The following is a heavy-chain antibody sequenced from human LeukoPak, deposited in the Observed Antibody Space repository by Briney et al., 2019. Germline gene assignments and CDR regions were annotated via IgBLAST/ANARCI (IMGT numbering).Heavy chain of an antibody. CDR3: ARLDTYSRAAGTGDGYYYMDV. V-gene: IGHV1-2*02. J-gene: IGHJ6*03. D-gene: IGHD6-13*01. CDR1: GYTFTGYY. CDR2: INSNSGGT. Sequence: GASVKVSCKASGYTFTGYYMHWVRQAPGQGLEWMGWINSNSGGTNYAQKFQGRVTMTTDTSTNTAYMELSRLRSDDTAVHYCARLDTYSRAAGTGDGYYYMDVRGKGTTVTVSS.